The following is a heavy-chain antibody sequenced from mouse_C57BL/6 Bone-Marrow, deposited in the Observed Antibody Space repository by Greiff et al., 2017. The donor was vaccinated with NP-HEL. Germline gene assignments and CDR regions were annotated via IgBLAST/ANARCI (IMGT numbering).Heavy chain of an antibody. V-gene: IGHV5-12*01. Sequence: EVKVVESGGGLVQPGGSLKLSCAASGFTFSDYYMYWVRQTPEKRLEWVAYISNGGGSTYYLDTVKGRFTISRDNAKNTLYLQMSRLKSEDTAMYYCARQEGAAQATGAMDYWGQGTSVTVSS. J-gene: IGHJ4*01. CDR3: ARQEGAAQATGAMDY. CDR1: GFTFSDYY. D-gene: IGHD3-2*02. CDR2: ISNGGGST.